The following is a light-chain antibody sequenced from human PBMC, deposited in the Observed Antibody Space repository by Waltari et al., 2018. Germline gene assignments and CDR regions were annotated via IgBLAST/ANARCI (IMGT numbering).Light chain of an antibody. CDR2: GAS. CDR3: QNHERLPAT. Sequence: EVVLTQSPGTLSLSPGETATLSCRASQSIGRYLAWYQQKSGQAPRLLIYGASTRATGIPDRFSGSGSGTDFSLTISRLEAEDFAVYYCQNHERLPATFGQGTKVEIK. J-gene: IGKJ1*01. CDR1: QSIGRY. V-gene: IGKV3-20*01.